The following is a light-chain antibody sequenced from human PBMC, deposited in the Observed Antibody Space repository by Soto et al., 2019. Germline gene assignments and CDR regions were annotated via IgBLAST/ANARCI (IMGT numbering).Light chain of an antibody. CDR3: QQCSPSLKYT. J-gene: IGKJ2*01. Sequence: EIVLTQSPGTLSLSPGERATLSCRASQTVSGSFLAWYQQKAGQAPRLLIYGATNRATGIPERFSGSGSGTDFTLTISTLEPEDFAVYYCQQCSPSLKYTFGQGTRLEIK. CDR2: GAT. V-gene: IGKV3-20*01. CDR1: QTVSGSF.